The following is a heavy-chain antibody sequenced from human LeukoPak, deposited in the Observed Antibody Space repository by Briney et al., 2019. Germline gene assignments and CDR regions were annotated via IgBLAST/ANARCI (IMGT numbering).Heavy chain of an antibody. J-gene: IGHJ5*02. V-gene: IGHV5-51*01. CDR3: ARPLTAAGIGGLDP. Sequence: GESLKISCKGSGYSFTNYWIGWVRQMPGKGLEWMGIIYPDDSDTRYSPSFQGQVTISADKSISTAYLQWSSLRASDTAMYYCARPLTAAGIGGLDPWGQGTLVTVSS. CDR1: GYSFTNYW. CDR2: IYPDDSDT. D-gene: IGHD6-13*01.